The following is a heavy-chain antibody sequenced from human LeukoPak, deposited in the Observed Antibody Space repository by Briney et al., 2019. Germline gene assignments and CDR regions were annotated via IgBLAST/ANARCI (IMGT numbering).Heavy chain of an antibody. D-gene: IGHD4-17*01. V-gene: IGHV3-21*01. Sequence: TGGSLRLSCAASGFTFSSYSMNWVRRAPGKGLEWVSSISSSSSYIYYADSVKGRFTISRDNAKNSLYLQMNSLRAEDTAVYYCARMATVTTSWGQGTLVTVSS. CDR2: ISSSSSYI. J-gene: IGHJ4*02. CDR3: ARMATVTTS. CDR1: GFTFSSYS.